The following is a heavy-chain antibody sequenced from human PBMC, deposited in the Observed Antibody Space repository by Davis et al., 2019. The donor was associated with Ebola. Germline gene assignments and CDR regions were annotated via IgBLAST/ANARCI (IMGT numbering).Heavy chain of an antibody. D-gene: IGHD5-18*01. CDR2: IGSDGVNA. Sequence: PGGSLRLSCAGSGFTFSSYTMNWVRQAPGKGLEWVASIGSDGVNAFHADSVKGRFTISRDNAKNSLYLQMNSLRAEDTAVHYCAKGHPQRYSYGHDYWGRGTLVTVSS. V-gene: IGHV3-21*04. CDR3: AKGHPQRYSYGHDY. CDR1: GFTFSSYT. J-gene: IGHJ4*02.